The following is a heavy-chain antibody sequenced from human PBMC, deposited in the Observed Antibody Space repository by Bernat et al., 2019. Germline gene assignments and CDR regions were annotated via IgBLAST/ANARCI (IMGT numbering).Heavy chain of an antibody. V-gene: IGHV3-48*03. J-gene: IGHJ3*02. Sequence: EVQLVESGGGLVQPGGSLRFSCAASGFTFSSYEMNWVRQAPGKGLEWVSYISSSGSTIYYADSVKGRFTISRENAKNSLYLQMNSLRAEDTAVYYCARGARDIAAPHHDAFDIWGQGTMVTVSS. CDR3: ARGARDIAAPHHDAFDI. D-gene: IGHD6-6*01. CDR2: ISSSGSTI. CDR1: GFTFSSYE.